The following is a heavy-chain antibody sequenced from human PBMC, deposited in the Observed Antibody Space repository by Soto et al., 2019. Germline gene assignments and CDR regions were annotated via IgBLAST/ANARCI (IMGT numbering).Heavy chain of an antibody. V-gene: IGHV4-34*01. D-gene: IGHD4-17*01. Sequence: SETLSLTCAVYGGSFSGYYWSWIRQPPGKGLEWIGEINHSGSTNYNPSLKSRVTISVDTSKNQFSLKLSSVTAADTAVYYCARRSQRGDYVGRLDYWGQGTLVTVSS. CDR1: GGSFSGYY. CDR2: INHSGST. J-gene: IGHJ4*02. CDR3: ARRSQRGDYVGRLDY.